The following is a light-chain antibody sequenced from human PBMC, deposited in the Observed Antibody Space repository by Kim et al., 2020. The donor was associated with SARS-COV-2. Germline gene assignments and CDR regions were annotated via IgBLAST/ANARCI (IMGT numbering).Light chain of an antibody. Sequence: RSATVGERVTITCRASKSISSYLNWYQQKPGKAPKLLIYAASSLQSGVPSRFSGSGSGTDFTLTISSLQPEDFATYYCQQSYSTHTFGQGTKLEIK. CDR3: QQSYSTHT. CDR1: KSISSY. CDR2: AAS. J-gene: IGKJ2*01. V-gene: IGKV1-39*01.